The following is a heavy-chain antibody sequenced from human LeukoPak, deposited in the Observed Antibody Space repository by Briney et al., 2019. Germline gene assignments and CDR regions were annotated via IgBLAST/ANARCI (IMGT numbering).Heavy chain of an antibody. D-gene: IGHD6-13*01. J-gene: IGHJ4*02. CDR2: ISGSGGST. Sequence: GGSLRLSCAASGFTVSGTYMSWVRQAPGKGLEWVSAISGSGGSTYYADSVKGRFTISRDNSKNTLYLQMNSLRAEDAAVYYCAKPAYSSSWYGTYFDYWGQGTLVTVSS. CDR1: GFTVSGTY. V-gene: IGHV3-23*01. CDR3: AKPAYSSSWYGTYFDY.